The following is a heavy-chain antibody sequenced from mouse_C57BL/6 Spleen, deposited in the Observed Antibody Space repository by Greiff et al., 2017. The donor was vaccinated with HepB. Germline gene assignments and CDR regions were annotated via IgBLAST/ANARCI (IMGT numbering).Heavy chain of an antibody. CDR2: IDPSDSET. V-gene: IGHV1-52*01. J-gene: IGHJ4*01. Sequence: QVQLQQPGAELVRPGSSVKLSCKASGYTFTSYWMHWVKQRPIQGLEWIGNIDPSDSETHYNQKFKDKATLTVDKSSSTAYMQLSSLTSEDSAVYYGAREGRRDAMDYWGQGTSVTVSS. D-gene: IGHD3-3*01. CDR1: GYTFTSYW. CDR3: AREGRRDAMDY.